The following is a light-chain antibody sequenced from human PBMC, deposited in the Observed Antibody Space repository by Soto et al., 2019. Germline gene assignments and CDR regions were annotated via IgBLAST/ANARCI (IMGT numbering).Light chain of an antibody. Sequence: EIVLTQSPGTLCLSPGERETLSCRASQSFSSSYLAWYRQKPGQAPGLLIYGASSRATGIPARFSGSGSGTEFTLTISSLQSEDFAVYYCQQYNNWPWTFGQGTKVDIK. V-gene: IGKV3-15*01. CDR1: QSFSSSY. CDR3: QQYNNWPWT. CDR2: GAS. J-gene: IGKJ1*01.